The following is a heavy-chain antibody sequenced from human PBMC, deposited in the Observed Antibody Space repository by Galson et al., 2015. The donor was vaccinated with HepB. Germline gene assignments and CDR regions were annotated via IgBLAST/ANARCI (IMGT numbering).Heavy chain of an antibody. CDR2: ISYDGSNK. D-gene: IGHD3-16*01. CDR1: GFTFSSYG. V-gene: IGHV3-30*18. CDR3: AKVLRIMITFGGVPVDY. Sequence: SLRLSCAASGFTFSSYGMHWVRQAPGKGLEWVAVISYDGSNKYYADSVKGRFTISRDNSKNTLYLQMNSLRAEDTAVYYCAKVLRIMITFGGVPVDYWGQGTLVTVSS. J-gene: IGHJ4*02.